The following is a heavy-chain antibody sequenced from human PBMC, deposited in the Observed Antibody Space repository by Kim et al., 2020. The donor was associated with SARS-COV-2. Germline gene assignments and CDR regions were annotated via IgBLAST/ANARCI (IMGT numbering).Heavy chain of an antibody. D-gene: IGHD3-16*01. CDR2: SGST. V-gene: IGHV4-34*01. J-gene: IGHJ4*02. Sequence: SGSTNYNPSLKSRVTISVDTSKNQFSLKLSSVTAADTAVYYCARGMGRGIWGQGTLVTVSS. CDR3: ARGMGRGI.